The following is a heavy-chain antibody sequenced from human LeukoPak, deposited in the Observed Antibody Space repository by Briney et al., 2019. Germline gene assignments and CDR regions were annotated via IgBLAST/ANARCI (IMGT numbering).Heavy chain of an antibody. D-gene: IGHD3-22*01. CDR3: ARARTITMIQIIDY. CDR1: GYTFTSYA. CDR2: INAGNGNT. Sequence: ASVKVSCKASGYTFTSYAMHWVRQAPGQRLEWMGWINAGNGNTKYSQKFQGRVTITRDTSASTAYMELSSLRSDDTAVYYCARARTITMIQIIDYWGQGTLVTVSS. V-gene: IGHV1-3*01. J-gene: IGHJ4*02.